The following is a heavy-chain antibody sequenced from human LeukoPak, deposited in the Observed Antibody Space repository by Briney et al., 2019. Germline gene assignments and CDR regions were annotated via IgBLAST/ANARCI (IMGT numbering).Heavy chain of an antibody. V-gene: IGHV3-11*01. CDR2: LSSSASTI. J-gene: IGHJ6*03. Sequence: PGGSLRLSCAASGFTFSDYYMSWIRQAPGKGLEWVSYLSSSASTIYYADSVKGRFTISRDNAKKSLYLQMNSLRAEDTAVYYRARFGGEHHFWDDWTYHHYMDGWGKGTTVTVSS. CDR3: ARFGGEHHFWDDWTYHHYMDG. D-gene: IGHD3-3*02. CDR1: GFTFSDYY.